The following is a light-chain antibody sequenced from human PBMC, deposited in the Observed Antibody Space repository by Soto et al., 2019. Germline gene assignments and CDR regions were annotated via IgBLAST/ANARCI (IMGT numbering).Light chain of an antibody. V-gene: IGLV1-40*01. CDR3: PSYDSSLSGSRV. Sequence: QPVLTQPPSVSGAPGQRVTISCTGSSSNIGAGYDVHWYQQLPGTAPKLLIYGNSNRPSGVPDRFSGSKSGTSASLAITGLQAEDEADYYCPSYDSSLSGSRVFGGGTKVTVL. CDR1: SSNIGAGYD. CDR2: GNS. J-gene: IGLJ2*01.